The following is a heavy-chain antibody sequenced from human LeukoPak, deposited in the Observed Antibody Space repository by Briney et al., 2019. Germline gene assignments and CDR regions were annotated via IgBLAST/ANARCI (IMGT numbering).Heavy chain of an antibody. CDR2: ISSSGYTI. D-gene: IGHD1-26*01. CDR3: ARDRQRGYSGIYDDAFDI. CDR1: GFTFSDYY. V-gene: IGHV3-11*04. Sequence: KPEGSLRLSCAASGFTFSDYYMSWIRQAPGKGLEWVSYISSSGYTIYYADSVKGRFTISRDNAKNSLYLQMNSLRAEDTAVYYCARDRQRGYSGIYDDAFDIWGQGTMVTVSS. J-gene: IGHJ3*02.